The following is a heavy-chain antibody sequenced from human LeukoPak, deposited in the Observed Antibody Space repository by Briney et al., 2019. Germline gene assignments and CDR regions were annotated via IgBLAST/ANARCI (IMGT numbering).Heavy chain of an antibody. Sequence: GGSLRLSCAASGFIFSNDAMHWVRQAPGKGLEWVAVTSSDLNVKLYADSVKGRFTISRDNSRSTLYLQMNSLRVEDTAVYYCAKGGVYCSGGNCYSADYWGQGTLVTVSS. CDR2: TSSDLNVK. D-gene: IGHD2-15*01. CDR3: AKGGVYCSGGNCYSADY. V-gene: IGHV3-30-3*02. CDR1: GFIFSNDA. J-gene: IGHJ4*02.